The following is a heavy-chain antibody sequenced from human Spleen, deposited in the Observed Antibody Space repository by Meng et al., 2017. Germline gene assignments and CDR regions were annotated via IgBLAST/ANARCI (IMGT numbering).Heavy chain of an antibody. Sequence: QIPMKAAGPPLVKPTRPLTMTCSFSGFSFRTSGVGVGWIRQPPGKALEWLALIYWDDDKRYSPSLKSRLTITKDTSRNQVVLTVNKMDPVDTATYYCAHRRGARAGFDYWGQGTLVTVSS. CDR1: GFSFRTSGVG. CDR3: AHRRGARAGFDY. J-gene: IGHJ4*02. D-gene: IGHD6-13*01. V-gene: IGHV2-5*02. CDR2: IYWDDDK.